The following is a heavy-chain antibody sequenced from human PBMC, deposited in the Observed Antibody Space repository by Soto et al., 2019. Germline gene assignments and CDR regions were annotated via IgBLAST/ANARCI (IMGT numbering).Heavy chain of an antibody. V-gene: IGHV2-26*01. D-gene: IGHD3-3*01. CDR2: IFSNAEK. CDR1: GFSLSNARMG. CDR3: ARMLRYYDFWSGVPKNWFDP. J-gene: IGHJ5*02. Sequence: QVTLKESGPVLVKPTETLTLTCTVSGFSLSNARMGVSWIRQPPGKALEWLAHIFSNAEKSYSTSLKSRLTISKDTSKSQVLLTMTNMDPVDTATYYCARMLRYYDFWSGVPKNWFDPWGQGTLVTVSS.